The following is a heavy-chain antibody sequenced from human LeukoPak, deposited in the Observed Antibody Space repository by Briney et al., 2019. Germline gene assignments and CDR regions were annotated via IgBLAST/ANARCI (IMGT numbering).Heavy chain of an antibody. Sequence: GGSLRLSCAASGFTFSSYWMHWVRQAPGKGLVWVSRINSDGSSTSYADSVKGRFTISRDNAKNTLYLQMNNLRAEDTAVYYCARDRIAVAVPRTWYGMDVWGQGTTVTVSS. CDR1: GFTFSSYW. CDR2: INSDGSST. D-gene: IGHD6-19*01. J-gene: IGHJ6*02. CDR3: ARDRIAVAVPRTWYGMDV. V-gene: IGHV3-74*01.